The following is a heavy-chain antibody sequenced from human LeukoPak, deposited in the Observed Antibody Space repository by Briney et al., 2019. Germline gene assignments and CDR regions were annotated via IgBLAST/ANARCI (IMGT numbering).Heavy chain of an antibody. V-gene: IGHV3-48*01. CDR1: GFTFSSYS. J-gene: IGHJ4*02. Sequence: GGSLRLSCVASGFTFSSYSMNWVRQAPGKGLEWVSYISSSSSSTIYYADSVKGRFTISRDNAKNSLYLQMNSLRAEDAAVYYCARDGPVSSSWPSFDYWGQGTLVTVSS. CDR2: ISSSSSSTI. D-gene: IGHD6-13*01. CDR3: ARDGPVSSSWPSFDY.